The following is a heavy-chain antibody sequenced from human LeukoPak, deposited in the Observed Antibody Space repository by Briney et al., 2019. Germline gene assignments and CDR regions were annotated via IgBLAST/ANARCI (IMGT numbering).Heavy chain of an antibody. CDR3: ARGETYYYGSGSYLTGYYYYYGMDV. J-gene: IGHJ6*02. V-gene: IGHV3-30-3*01. CDR2: ISYDGSNK. D-gene: IGHD3-10*01. Sequence: GRSLRLSYAASGFTFSSYAMHWVRQAPGKGLEWVAVISYDGSNKYYADSVKGRFTISRDNSKNTLYLQMNSLRAEDTAVYYCARGETYYYGSGSYLTGYYYYYGMDVWGQGTTVTVSS. CDR1: GFTFSSYA.